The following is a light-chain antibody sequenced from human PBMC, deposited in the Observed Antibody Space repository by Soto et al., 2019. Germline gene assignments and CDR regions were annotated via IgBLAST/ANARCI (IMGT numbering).Light chain of an antibody. CDR3: SSYTSSTTLSVV. V-gene: IGLV2-14*01. J-gene: IGLJ2*01. Sequence: QSVLTQPASVSGSPGQSITISCTGTSSDVGGYNYVSWYQQHPGKAPKLMIYGVTNRPSGVSNRFSGSTSGNTASLTISGLQAEDEADYYCSSYTSSTTLSVVFGGGTKLTFL. CDR1: SSDVGGYNY. CDR2: GVT.